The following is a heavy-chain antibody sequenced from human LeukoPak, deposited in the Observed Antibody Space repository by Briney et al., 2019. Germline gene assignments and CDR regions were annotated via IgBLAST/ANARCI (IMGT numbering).Heavy chain of an antibody. Sequence: SDTLSLTCAVYGGSFSGYYWSWARQPPGEGLEWIGEINHSGGTNCNPSLKSRVTISVDTSKNQFSLKLSSVTAADTAVYYCARGGKYCSSTTCYVAYWGQGALVTVSS. J-gene: IGHJ4*02. CDR3: ARGGKYCSSTTCYVAY. CDR2: INHSGGT. V-gene: IGHV4-34*01. D-gene: IGHD2-2*01. CDR1: GGSFSGYY.